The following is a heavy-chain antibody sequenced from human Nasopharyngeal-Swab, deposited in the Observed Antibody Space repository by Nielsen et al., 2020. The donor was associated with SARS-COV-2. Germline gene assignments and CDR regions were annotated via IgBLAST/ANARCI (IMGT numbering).Heavy chain of an antibody. CDR2: IYHSGST. CDR1: GCSIISSNW. J-gene: IGHJ6*02. D-gene: IGHD5-12*01. V-gene: IGHV4-4*02. Sequence: SKTLSPTFALSGCSIISSNWWGWVRQPPGKGREWIGEIYHSGSTNYNPSLKSRVTISENKSKNQFSLKWSSVTAADTAVYSCAIGYRGYDRGGGSYYYYYGMDVWRQGTTVTVSS. CDR3: AIGYRGYDRGGGSYYYYYGMDV.